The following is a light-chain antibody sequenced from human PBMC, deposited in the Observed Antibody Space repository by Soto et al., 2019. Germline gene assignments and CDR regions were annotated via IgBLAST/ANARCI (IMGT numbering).Light chain of an antibody. CDR2: GAS. J-gene: IGKJ3*01. CDR1: QSVSVN. V-gene: IGKV3-15*01. CDR3: HQYNNSPSS. Sequence: EIVMTQSPATLSGSPGERATLSCRTSQSVSVNLAWYQQKPGQAPRLLIYGASITATGIPARFSGSGSGTEFSLTISSLQSEDFAVYYCHQYNNSPSSFGPGTKVHIK.